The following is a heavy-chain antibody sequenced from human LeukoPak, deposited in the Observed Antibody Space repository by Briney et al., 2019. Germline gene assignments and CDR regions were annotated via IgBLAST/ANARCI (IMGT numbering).Heavy chain of an antibody. Sequence: SETLSLTCTVSGGSISSSRYYWGWIRQPPGKGLEWIGSIHYSGNTHYKPPLKSRATISLDTSKNQFSLKVSSVTAADTAVYYCARRGYSYGTTDAFDVWGQGTMVTVSS. D-gene: IGHD5-18*01. CDR2: IHYSGNT. J-gene: IGHJ3*01. CDR3: ARRGYSYGTTDAFDV. CDR1: GGSISSSRYY. V-gene: IGHV4-39*01.